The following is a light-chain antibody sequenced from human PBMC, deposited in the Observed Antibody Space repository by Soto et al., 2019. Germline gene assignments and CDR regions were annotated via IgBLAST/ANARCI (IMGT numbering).Light chain of an antibody. Sequence: EIVLTQSPATLSLSPGETATLSCGASESVSTYLAWYQQKPGQAPRLLIYDASHRATGTPARFSGSGSMTDFTLTISSLEPEDSAVYYCQHRRNTLTFVPGTKVEIK. J-gene: IGKJ3*01. CDR3: QHRRNTLT. CDR2: DAS. V-gene: IGKV3-11*01. CDR1: ESVSTY.